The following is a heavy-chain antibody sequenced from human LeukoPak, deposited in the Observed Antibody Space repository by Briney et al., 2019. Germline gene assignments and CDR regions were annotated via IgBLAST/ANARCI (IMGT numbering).Heavy chain of an antibody. Sequence: SETLSLTCTVSGGSITSSSYFWAWIRQSPGKGLEWIASVYYSGSTFYSPPLKSRVTMSTDSSKDQFSLTLTSVTAADTAVYYCARDVTRQVMDVWGQGTTVTVSS. CDR2: VYYSGST. J-gene: IGHJ6*02. CDR1: GGSITSSSYF. D-gene: IGHD2-15*01. CDR3: ARDVTRQVMDV. V-gene: IGHV4-39*07.